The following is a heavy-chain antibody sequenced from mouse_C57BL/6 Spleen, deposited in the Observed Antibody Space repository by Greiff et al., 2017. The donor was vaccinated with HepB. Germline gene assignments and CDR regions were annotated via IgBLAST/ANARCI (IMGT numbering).Heavy chain of an antibody. Sequence: QVQLQQSGAELVRPGTSVKVSCKASGYAFTNYLIEWVKQRPGQGLEWIGVINPGSGGTNYNEKFKGKATLTADKSSSTAYMQLSSLTSEDSAVYFCARSAYDYGPSYYAMDYWGQGTSVTVSS. CDR3: ARSAYDYGPSYYAMDY. CDR1: GYAFTNYL. CDR2: INPGSGGT. J-gene: IGHJ4*01. V-gene: IGHV1-54*01. D-gene: IGHD2-4*01.